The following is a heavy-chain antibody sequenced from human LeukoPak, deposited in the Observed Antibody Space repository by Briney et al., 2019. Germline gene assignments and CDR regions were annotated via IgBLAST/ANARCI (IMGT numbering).Heavy chain of an antibody. CDR1: GFTFSSYS. CDR3: ARVGSYYMDV. J-gene: IGHJ6*03. V-gene: IGHV3-21*01. CDR2: ISSSSSYM. Sequence: GGSLRLSCAASGFTFSSYSINWVRQAPGKGLEWVASISSSSSYMYYADSVQGRFTISRDNAKTSLYLQMNSLRAEDTAVYYCARVGSYYMDVWGKGTTVTVSS.